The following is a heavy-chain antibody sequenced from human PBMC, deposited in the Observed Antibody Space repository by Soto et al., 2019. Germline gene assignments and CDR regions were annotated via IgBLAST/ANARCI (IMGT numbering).Heavy chain of an antibody. V-gene: IGHV3-33*01. CDR1: GFTFSSYG. CDR3: ARAGSTMVRGVTSDAFDI. D-gene: IGHD3-10*01. CDR2: IWYDGSNK. J-gene: IGHJ3*02. Sequence: GGSLRLSCAASGFTFSSYGMHWVRQAPGKGLEWVAVIWYDGSNKYYADSVKGRFTISRDNSKNTLYLQMNSLRAEDTAVYYCARAGSTMVRGVTSDAFDIWGQGTMVTVSS.